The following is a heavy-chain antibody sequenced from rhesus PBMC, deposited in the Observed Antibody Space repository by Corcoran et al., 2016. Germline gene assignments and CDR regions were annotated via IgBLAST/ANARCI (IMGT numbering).Heavy chain of an antibody. CDR3: ARVGAAVDY. CDR1: GYSLSRGYG. D-gene: IGHD6-43*01. CDR2: SDGGSGST. Sequence: QVHLQASGPGLVKPSGPLSLPCAVSGYSLSRGYGWRWLRQPPGKGLEWIGQSDGGSGSTYYNPSLKSRVTVSKDTSKNQCSLKLSSVTAADTAVYYGARVGAAVDYWGQGVLVTVSS. V-gene: IGHV4-127*01. J-gene: IGHJ4*01.